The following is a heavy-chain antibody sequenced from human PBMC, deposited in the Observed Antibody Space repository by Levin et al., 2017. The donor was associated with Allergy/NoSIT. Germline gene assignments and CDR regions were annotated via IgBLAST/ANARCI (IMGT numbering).Heavy chain of an antibody. V-gene: IGHV3-48*03. CDR1: GFTFSSYE. J-gene: IGHJ4*02. CDR3: ARNTYYYDSSGIRIVDYFDY. D-gene: IGHD3-22*01. CDR2: ISSSGSTI. Sequence: GESLKISCAASGFTFSSYEMNWVRQAPGKGLEWVSYISSSGSTIYYADSVKGRFTISRDNAKNSLYLQMNSLRAEDTAVYYCARNTYYYDSSGIRIVDYFDYWGQGTLVTVSS.